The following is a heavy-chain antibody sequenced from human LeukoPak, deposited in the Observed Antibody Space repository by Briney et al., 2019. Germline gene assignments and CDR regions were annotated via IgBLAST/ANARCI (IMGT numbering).Heavy chain of an antibody. CDR3: AKLVGYCSSTSCLPYYFDY. CDR1: GFTFSSYA. CDR2: ISGSGGST. Sequence: GGSLRLSCAASGFTFSSYAMSWVCQAPGKGLEWVSAISGSGGSTYYADSVKGRFTISRDNSKNTLYLQMNSLRAEDTAVYYCAKLVGYCSSTSCLPYYFDYWGQGTLVTVSS. D-gene: IGHD2-2*01. J-gene: IGHJ4*02. V-gene: IGHV3-23*01.